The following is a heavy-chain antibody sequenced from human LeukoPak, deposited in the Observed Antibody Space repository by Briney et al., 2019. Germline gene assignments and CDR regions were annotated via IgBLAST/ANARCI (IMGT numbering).Heavy chain of an antibody. CDR3: ARPARQWGGAPGAFDI. V-gene: IGHV4-59*01. D-gene: IGHD2-21*01. CDR2: IYYSGST. Sequence: PSETLSLTCTVSGGSISSYYWSWIRQPPGKGLEWIGYIYYSGSTNYNPSLKSRVTVSVDTSKNQFSLKLCSVTAADTAVYSCARPARQWGGAPGAFDIWGQGTLVTVSS. J-gene: IGHJ3*02. CDR1: GGSISSYY.